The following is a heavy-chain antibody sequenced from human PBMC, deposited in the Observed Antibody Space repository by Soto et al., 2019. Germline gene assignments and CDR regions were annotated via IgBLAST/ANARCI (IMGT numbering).Heavy chain of an antibody. J-gene: IGHJ3*02. CDR2: ISYEGNKK. CDR3: ARLFGGYSDSSASNSFDI. D-gene: IGHD3-16*01. CDR1: GFTFTRFA. Sequence: QAQLEESGGGVVQPGRSLTLSCAASGFTFTRFAIHWVRQAPGKGLEWVAFISYEGNKKKSADSVKGRFTISRDNSRNTVYLHMSSLRTEDTAVYSCARLFGGYSDSSASNSFDIWGQGTRVIVSS. V-gene: IGHV3-30-3*01.